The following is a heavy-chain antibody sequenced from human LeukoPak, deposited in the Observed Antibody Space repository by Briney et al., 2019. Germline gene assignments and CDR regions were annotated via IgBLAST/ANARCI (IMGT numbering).Heavy chain of an antibody. CDR1: GFTFSNYG. Sequence: GGPLRLSCAASGFTFSNYGMHWVRQTPGKGLEWVAVIPYDSSNKYYTDSVKGRFTISRDNSKNTLLLQMNSLRAEDTAVYYCAKNRIPTSIIPDSWGQGTLVTVSS. CDR2: IPYDSSNK. V-gene: IGHV3-30*18. J-gene: IGHJ5*01. CDR3: AKNRIPTSIIPDS. D-gene: IGHD2-2*02.